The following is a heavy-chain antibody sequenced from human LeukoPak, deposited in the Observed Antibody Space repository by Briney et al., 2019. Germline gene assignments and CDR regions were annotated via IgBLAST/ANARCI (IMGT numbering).Heavy chain of an antibody. Sequence: PSETLSLTCTVSGGSISSGSYYWSWIRQPAGKGLEWIGRIYTSGSTNYNPSLKSRVTISVDTSKNQFSLKLSSVTAADTAVYYCARGRRFISYSSSSFRFDPWGQGTLVTVSS. CDR3: ARGRRFISYSSSSFRFDP. J-gene: IGHJ5*02. CDR1: GGSISSGSYY. CDR2: IYTSGST. D-gene: IGHD6-6*01. V-gene: IGHV4-61*02.